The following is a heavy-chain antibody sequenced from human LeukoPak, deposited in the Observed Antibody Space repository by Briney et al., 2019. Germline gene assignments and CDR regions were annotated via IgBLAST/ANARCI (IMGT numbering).Heavy chain of an antibody. J-gene: IGHJ5*02. CDR1: GDSISSSSYY. D-gene: IGHD3-22*01. V-gene: IGHV4-61*01. CDR3: ARDYDSSLDP. Sequence: SEALSLTCSVSGDSISSSSYYWGWIRQPPGKGLEWIGYIYYSGSTNYNPSLKSRVTISVDTSKNQFSLKLSSVTAADTAVYYCARDYDSSLDPWGQGTLVTVSS. CDR2: IYYSGST.